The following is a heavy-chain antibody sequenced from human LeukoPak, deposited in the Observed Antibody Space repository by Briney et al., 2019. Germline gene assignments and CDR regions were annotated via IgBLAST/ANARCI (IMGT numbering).Heavy chain of an antibody. D-gene: IGHD4-11*01. CDR3: AKDAQRGFDYSNSLDK. CDR1: GSTFSHYG. V-gene: IGHV3-33*06. Sequence: GRSLRLSCAPSGSTFSHYGMHWVRQAPGKGLEWVAVIWSHETNRYSGDPVTGRFPISRANFQSTVYLQMDSLRAEDTAVSYCAKDAQRGFDYSNSLDKWGQGTLVTVSS. CDR2: IWSHETNR. J-gene: IGHJ4*02.